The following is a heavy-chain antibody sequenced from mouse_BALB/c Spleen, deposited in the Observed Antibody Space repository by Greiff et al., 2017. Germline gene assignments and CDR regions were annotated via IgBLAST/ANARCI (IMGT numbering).Heavy chain of an antibody. V-gene: IGHV1S81*02. CDR1: GYTFTSYY. CDR2: INPSNGGT. Sequence: QVQLQQSGAELVKPGASVKLSCKASGYTFTSYYMYWVKQRPGQGLEWIGEINPSNGGTNFNEKFKSKATLTVDKSSSTAYMQLSSLTSEDSAVYYSARSDGNNWYFDVWGAGTTVTVSS. D-gene: IGHD2-1*01. CDR3: ARSDGNNWYFDV. J-gene: IGHJ1*01.